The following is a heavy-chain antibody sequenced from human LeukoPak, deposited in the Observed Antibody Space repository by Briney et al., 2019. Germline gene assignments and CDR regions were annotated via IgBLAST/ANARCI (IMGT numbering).Heavy chain of an antibody. CDR2: INPNSGGT. V-gene: IGHV1-2*06. CDR1: GYTFTGYY. D-gene: IGHD4-17*01. CDR3: AARDYGDYPYYFDY. J-gene: IGHJ4*02. Sequence: ASVKVSCETSGYTFTGYYMHWVRQAPGQGLEWMGRINPNSGGTNYAQKFQGRVTMTRDTSISTAYMELSRLRSDDTAVYYCAARDYGDYPYYFDYWGQGILVTVSS.